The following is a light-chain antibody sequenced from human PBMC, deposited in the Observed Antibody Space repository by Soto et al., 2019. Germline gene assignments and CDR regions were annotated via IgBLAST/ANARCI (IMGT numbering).Light chain of an antibody. V-gene: IGLV1-51*01. CDR1: SPNSGGNS. J-gene: IGLJ1*01. CDR3: GSWDSSLSAYV. Sequence: TVLTQPPSVSAARGQRVTISCSGSSPNSGGNSVSWYQQLPGTAPKLLIYDDDKRPSGIPDRFSGSKSGTSATLGITGFQTGDEADHYCGSWDSSLSAYVFGTGTKVTVL. CDR2: DDD.